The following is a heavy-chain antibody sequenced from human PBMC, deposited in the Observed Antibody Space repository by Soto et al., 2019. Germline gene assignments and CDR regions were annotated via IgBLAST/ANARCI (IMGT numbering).Heavy chain of an antibody. J-gene: IGHJ4*02. CDR2: IIPIFGTA. CDR1: GGTFSSYA. Sequence: QVQLVQSGAEVKKPGSSVKVSCKASGGTFSSYAISWVRQAPGQGLEWMGGIIPIFGTANYAQKFQGRVTITADDSTSTVYMHLSSLRSEDTVEYYCARVYYDSSGYYRYYFDYWGQGTLVTVSS. CDR3: ARVYYDSSGYYRYYFDY. D-gene: IGHD3-22*01. V-gene: IGHV1-69*01.